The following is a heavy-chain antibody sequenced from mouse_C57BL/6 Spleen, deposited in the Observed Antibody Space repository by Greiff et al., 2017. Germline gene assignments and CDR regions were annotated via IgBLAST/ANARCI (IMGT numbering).Heavy chain of an antibody. CDR3: ARYSYYGGYLDY. CDR2: INPSTGGT. D-gene: IGHD1-1*01. Sequence: VQLKESGPELVKPGASVKISCKASGYSFTGYYMNWVKQSPEKSLEWIGEINPSTGGTTYNQKFKAKATLTVDKSSSTAYMQLKSLTSEDSAVYYCARYSYYGGYLDYWGQGTTLTVSS. V-gene: IGHV1-42*01. J-gene: IGHJ2*01. CDR1: GYSFTGYY.